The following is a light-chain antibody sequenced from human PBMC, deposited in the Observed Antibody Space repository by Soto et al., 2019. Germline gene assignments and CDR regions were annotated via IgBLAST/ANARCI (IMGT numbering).Light chain of an antibody. Sequence: EIVLTQSPGTLSLSPGERATLSCRASHSVSSSYLAWYQQKPGQAPRLLIYGASSRATGIPDRFSGSGSGTDFTLTISRLEPEDFAVYYCQQHGSSPTWTFGQGTKGEIK. CDR1: HSVSSSY. V-gene: IGKV3-20*01. J-gene: IGKJ1*01. CDR3: QQHGSSPTWT. CDR2: GAS.